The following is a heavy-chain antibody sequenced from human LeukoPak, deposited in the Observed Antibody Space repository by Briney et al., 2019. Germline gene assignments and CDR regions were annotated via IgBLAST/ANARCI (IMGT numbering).Heavy chain of an antibody. CDR1: GYSFTSYW. CDR2: IYPGDSDT. CDR3: ARLGLLDYGDYGFDY. Sequence: GESLKISCKGSGYSFTSYWIGWVRQMPGKGLEWMGIIYPGDSDTRYSPSFQGQVTISADKSISTAYLQWSSLKASDTAMYYCARLGLLDYGDYGFDYWGQGTLVTVSS. J-gene: IGHJ4*02. V-gene: IGHV5-51*01. D-gene: IGHD4-17*01.